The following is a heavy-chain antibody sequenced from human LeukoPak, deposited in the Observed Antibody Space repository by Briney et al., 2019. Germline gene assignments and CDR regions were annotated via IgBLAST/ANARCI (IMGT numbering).Heavy chain of an antibody. CDR2: VHRDGSI. V-gene: IGHV3-66*02. J-gene: IGHJ4*02. Sequence: PGGSLRLSCAASGISVSENYMSWVCQAPGKGLEWVCVVHRDGSIEYADSVKGRFTISRDIAENTLSLQMNSLRVEDTAVYYCARDSGSASWAYSWGQGTLVTVSS. D-gene: IGHD2-15*01. CDR1: GISVSENY. CDR3: ARDSGSASWAYS.